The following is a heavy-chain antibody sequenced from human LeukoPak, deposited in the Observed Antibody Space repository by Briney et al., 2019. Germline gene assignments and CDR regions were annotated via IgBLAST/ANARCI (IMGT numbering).Heavy chain of an antibody. CDR2: MNPNSGNT. Sequence: GASVKVSCKASGYTFTSYDINWVRQATGQGLEWMGWMNPNSGNTGYAQKSQGRVTMTRNTSISTAYMELSSLRSEDTAVYYCARLDSSSSGRGFDYWGQGTLVTVSS. D-gene: IGHD6-6*01. J-gene: IGHJ4*02. V-gene: IGHV1-8*01. CDR1: GYTFTSYD. CDR3: ARLDSSSSGRGFDY.